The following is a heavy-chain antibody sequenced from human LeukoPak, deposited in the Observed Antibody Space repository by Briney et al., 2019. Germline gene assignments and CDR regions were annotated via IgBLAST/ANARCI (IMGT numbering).Heavy chain of an antibody. J-gene: IGHJ4*02. CDR2: ISTSGSTI. Sequence: GGSLRLSCAASGSTFSDYYMSWIRQAPGKGLEWVSYISTSGSTIYYADSVKGRFTISRDNAKNSLYLQMNSLRAEDTAVYYCARDMVRGVSYFDYWGQGTLVTVSS. V-gene: IGHV3-11*01. CDR3: ARDMVRGVSYFDY. D-gene: IGHD3-10*01. CDR1: GSTFSDYY.